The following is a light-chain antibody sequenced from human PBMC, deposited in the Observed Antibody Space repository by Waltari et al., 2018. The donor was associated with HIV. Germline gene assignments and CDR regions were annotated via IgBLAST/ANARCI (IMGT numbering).Light chain of an antibody. CDR3: AAWDDSLNGYV. CDR1: SSNIGSNP. Sequence: QSVLTQPPSASGTPGQRVPISCSGRSSNIGSNPLNWYQQLPGTAPKLLIYSNNQRPSGVPDRFSGSKSGTSASLAISGLQSEDEADYYCAAWDDSLNGYVFGTGTKVTVL. CDR2: SNN. J-gene: IGLJ1*01. V-gene: IGLV1-44*01.